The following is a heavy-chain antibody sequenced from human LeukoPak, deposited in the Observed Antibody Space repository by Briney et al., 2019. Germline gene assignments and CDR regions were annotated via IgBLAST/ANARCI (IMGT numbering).Heavy chain of an antibody. CDR1: GGSFSGYY. Sequence: SETLSLTCAVYGGSFSGYYWSWIRQPPGKGLEWIGEINHSGSTNYNPSLKSRVTISVDTSKNQFSLKLNSVTAADTAVYYCASRTNDAFDIWGQGTMVTVSS. CDR2: INHSGST. V-gene: IGHV4-34*01. J-gene: IGHJ3*02. D-gene: IGHD3-3*01. CDR3: ASRTNDAFDI.